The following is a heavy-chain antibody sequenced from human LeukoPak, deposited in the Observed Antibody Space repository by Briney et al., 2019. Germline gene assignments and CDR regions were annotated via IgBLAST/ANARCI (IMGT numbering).Heavy chain of an antibody. J-gene: IGHJ6*04. CDR2: IIPIFGTA. CDR1: GGTFSSYA. Sequence: ASVKVSCKASGGTFSSYAISWVRQAPGQGLEWMGGIIPIFGTANYAQKFQGRVTITADESTSTAYMELSSLRSEDTAAYYCAREVCSGGSCYLFSNYYYGMDVWGKGTTVTVSS. CDR3: AREVCSGGSCYLFSNYYYGMDV. V-gene: IGHV1-69*13. D-gene: IGHD2-15*01.